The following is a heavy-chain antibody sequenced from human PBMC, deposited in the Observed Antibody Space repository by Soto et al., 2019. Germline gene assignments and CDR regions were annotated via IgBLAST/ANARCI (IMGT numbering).Heavy chain of an antibody. CDR3: TRGPRPISTGTGAY. V-gene: IGHV3-74*01. J-gene: IGHJ4*02. CDR2: IYNDGSYT. D-gene: IGHD3-10*01. CDR1: GFIFKMYW. Sequence: GGSLRLSCAASGFIFKMYWMHWVRQSPGKGLVWISRIYNDGSYTDYADSVKGRFTISRDNVNDTLYLQMNNLRAEDSGLYYCTRGPRPISTGTGAYWGQGTQVTVSS.